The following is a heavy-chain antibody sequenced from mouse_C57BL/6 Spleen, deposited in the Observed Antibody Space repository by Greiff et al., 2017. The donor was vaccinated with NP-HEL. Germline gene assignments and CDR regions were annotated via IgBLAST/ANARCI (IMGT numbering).Heavy chain of an antibody. CDR2: IDHDTGGT. CDR1: GYTFTDYE. Sequence: QVQLQQSGAELVRPGASVTLSCKASGYTFTDYEMQWVKQTPVLGLEWIGDIDHDTGGTAYIQKFKGQAILTADKSSITAYMELRSLTSEDSAVYYCTIWELRRIAYWGQGTLVTVSA. V-gene: IGHV1-15*01. CDR3: TIWELRRIAY. J-gene: IGHJ3*01. D-gene: IGHD2-4*01.